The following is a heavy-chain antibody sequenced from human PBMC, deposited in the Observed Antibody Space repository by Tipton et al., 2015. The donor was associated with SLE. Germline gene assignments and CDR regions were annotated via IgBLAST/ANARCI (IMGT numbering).Heavy chain of an antibody. D-gene: IGHD3-3*01. J-gene: IGHJ4*02. CDR3: ARSGNYRSGSFDY. CDR2: IWYDGKNE. V-gene: IGHV3-33*01. Sequence: SLRLSCAASGFTFSNYGMHWVRQAPGKGLEWVAAIWYDGKNEYYPDSVKGRFSIYRDNSKNTLYLQMNSLRVEDTAVYYCARSGNYRSGSFDYWGQGTLVTASS. CDR1: GFTFSNYG.